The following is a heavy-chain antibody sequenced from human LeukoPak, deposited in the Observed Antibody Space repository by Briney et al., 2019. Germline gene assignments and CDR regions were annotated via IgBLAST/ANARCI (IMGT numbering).Heavy chain of an antibody. V-gene: IGHV6-1*01. CDR1: GDSVSSNSAA. J-gene: IGHJ4*02. CDR2: TYYRSKWYN. D-gene: IGHD3-3*01. Sequence: SQTLSLTCAISGDSVSSNSAAWNWIRQSPSRGLEWLGRTYYRSKWYNDYAVSVKSRITINPDTSKNQFSLQLNSVTPEDTAVYYCARGPRLASYTTTIFGVVRVGPLYYFDYWGQGTLVTVSS. CDR3: ARGPRLASYTTTIFGVVRVGPLYYFDY.